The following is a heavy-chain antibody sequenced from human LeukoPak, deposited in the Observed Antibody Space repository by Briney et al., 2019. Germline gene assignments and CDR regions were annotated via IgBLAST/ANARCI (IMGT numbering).Heavy chain of an antibody. D-gene: IGHD6-19*01. V-gene: IGHV4-59*01. CDR3: AKSQYSGYSSA. CDR2: IYYSGST. Sequence: SETLSLTCTVSGGSISGYYWSWIRQPPGKGLEWIGYIYYSGSTNYNPSLKSRVTISVDTSKNQFSLKLSSVTAADTAVYYCAKSQYSGYSSAWGQGPLVTVSS. CDR1: GGSISGYY. J-gene: IGHJ4*02.